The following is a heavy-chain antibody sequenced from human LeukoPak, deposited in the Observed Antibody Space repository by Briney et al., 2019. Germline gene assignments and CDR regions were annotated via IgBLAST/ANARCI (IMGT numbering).Heavy chain of an antibody. J-gene: IGHJ3*02. CDR2: INPNSGGT. CDR1: GYTCTGYY. CDR3: ARQAVVTPWYAFDI. Sequence: GASVKVSCKASGYTCTGYYMHRVRQAPGQGLEWMAGINPNSGGTNYAQKLQGRATMTRDTSISTAYMELSRLRPDDTAVYYCARQAVVTPWYAFDIWGQWTMVTVSS. D-gene: IGHD4-23*01. V-gene: IGHV1-2*02.